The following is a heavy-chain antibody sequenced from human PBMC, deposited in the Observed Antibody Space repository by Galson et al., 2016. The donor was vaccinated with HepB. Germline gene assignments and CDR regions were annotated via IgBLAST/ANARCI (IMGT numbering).Heavy chain of an antibody. J-gene: IGHJ4*02. CDR1: GFTFSSYN. D-gene: IGHD2-21*01. CDR3: TRLFSY. CDR2: ISSSSSTI. Sequence: SLRLSCAASGFTFSSYNMNWVRQAPGKGLEWVSYISSSSSTIYYADSVKGRFTISRDNAKNSLFLEMNSLRDEDTAVYYCTRLFSYWGQGTLVTVSS. V-gene: IGHV3-48*02.